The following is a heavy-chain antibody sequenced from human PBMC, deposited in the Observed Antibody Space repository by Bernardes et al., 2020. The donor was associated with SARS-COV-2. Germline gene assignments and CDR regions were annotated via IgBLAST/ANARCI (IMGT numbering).Heavy chain of an antibody. D-gene: IGHD4-17*01. Sequence: GGSLRLSCADSGFTFSSYAMSWVRQAPGKGLEWVSSISYSGDSTYYADSVKGRFTISRDNSKNTLYLQMNSLRAEDTAIYYCAKISHSTTWSGHWGQGTLVTVSS. V-gene: IGHV3-23*01. J-gene: IGHJ4*02. CDR3: AKISHSTTWSGH. CDR2: ISYSGDST. CDR1: GFTFSSYA.